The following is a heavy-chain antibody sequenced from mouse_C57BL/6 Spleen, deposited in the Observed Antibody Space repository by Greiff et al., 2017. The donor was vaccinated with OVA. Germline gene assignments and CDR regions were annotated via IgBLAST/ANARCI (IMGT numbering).Heavy chain of an antibody. D-gene: IGHD2-5*01. V-gene: IGHV1-55*01. CDR3: ARGNYSNYEGDAMDY. CDR1: GYTFTSYW. CDR2: IYPGSGST. J-gene: IGHJ4*01. Sequence: VQLQQPGAELVKPGVSVKMSCKASGYTFTSYWITWVKQRPGQGLEWIGDIYPGSGSTNYNEKFKSKATLTVDTSSSTAYMQLSSLTSEDSAVYYCARGNYSNYEGDAMDYWGQGTSVTVSS.